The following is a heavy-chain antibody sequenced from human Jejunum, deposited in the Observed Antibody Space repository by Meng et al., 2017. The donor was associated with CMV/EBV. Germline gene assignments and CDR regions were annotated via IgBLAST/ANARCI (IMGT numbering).Heavy chain of an antibody. J-gene: IGHJ4*02. CDR2: IYHSGST. D-gene: IGHD2-21*01. Sequence: VSGGSITSSYWWSGVRQPPGKGLEWIGEIYHSGSTNYNPSLKSRVTISVDKSKNQFSLKLSSVTAADTAIYYCAREVVNSDFDYWGQGTRVTVSS. CDR1: GGSITSSYW. CDR3: AREVVNSDFDY. V-gene: IGHV4-4*02.